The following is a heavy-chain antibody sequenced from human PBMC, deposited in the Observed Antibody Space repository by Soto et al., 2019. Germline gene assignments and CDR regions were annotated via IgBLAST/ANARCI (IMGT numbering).Heavy chain of an antibody. D-gene: IGHD3-3*01. J-gene: IGHJ6*03. CDR1: GFTFSSYS. CDR3: ARDQQESSTIVGVFIVKEYYYYYYMDV. CDR2: ISSSSSYI. Sequence: EVQLVESGGGLVKPGGSLRLSCAASGFTFSSYSMNWVRQAPGKGLEWVSSISSSSSYIYYADSVKGRFTISRDNAKNSLYLQMNSLRAEDTAVYYCARDQQESSTIVGVFIVKEYYYYYYMDVWGKGTTVTVSS. V-gene: IGHV3-21*01.